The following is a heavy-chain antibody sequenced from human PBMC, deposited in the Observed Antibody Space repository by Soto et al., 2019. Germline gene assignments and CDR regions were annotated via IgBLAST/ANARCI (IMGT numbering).Heavy chain of an antibody. CDR1: GYTFSRSG. CDR2: INGYNGNT. J-gene: IGHJ6*02. Sequence: QVQLVQSGAEVKKPGASVKVSCKASGYTFSRSGISWVRQAPGQGLEWMGWINGYNGNTNYTQKMQGRITMTTDTPPGTAYMELRSLRSDDTAVYYCARMGDVPYYYYGLDVWGHGTTVIVSS. V-gene: IGHV1-18*01. D-gene: IGHD3-16*01. CDR3: ARMGDVPYYYYGLDV.